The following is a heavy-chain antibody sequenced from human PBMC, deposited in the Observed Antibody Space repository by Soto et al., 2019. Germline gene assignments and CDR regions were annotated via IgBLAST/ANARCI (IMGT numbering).Heavy chain of an antibody. CDR2: ISSSSDTI. J-gene: IGHJ4*02. CDR3: ARVRENKFGPFDY. CDR1: GFTFSSYS. D-gene: IGHD3-16*01. V-gene: IGHV3-48*02. Sequence: PGGSLRLSCAASGFTFSSYSMNWVRQAPGRGLEWVSYISSSSDTIKYGDSVKGRFTISRDNAENSLYLQMSSLRDEDTAIYYCARVRENKFGPFDYWGQGTLVTVSS.